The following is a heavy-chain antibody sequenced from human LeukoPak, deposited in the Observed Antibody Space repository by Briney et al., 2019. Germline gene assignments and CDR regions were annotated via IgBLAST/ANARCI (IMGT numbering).Heavy chain of an antibody. J-gene: IGHJ4*02. V-gene: IGHV4-59*08. CDR3: SRRPARWSRFDY. CDR2: LYYSGNT. Sequence: SETLSLTCTVSVGSINSYYWSWIRQPPGKGLEWIGFLYYSGNTNYNPSLKSRATIPVDTSKNQFSLRLSSVTAAATSVHYTSRRPARWSRFDYWGQGTLVTVSS. CDR1: VGSINSYY. D-gene: IGHD4-23*01.